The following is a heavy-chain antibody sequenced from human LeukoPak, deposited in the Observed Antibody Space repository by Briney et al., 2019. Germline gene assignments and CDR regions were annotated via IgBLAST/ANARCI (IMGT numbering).Heavy chain of an antibody. CDR2: INSDGSST. Sequence: PGGSLRLSCAASGFTFSSYWVHWVRQAPGEGLVWVSRINSDGSSTSYADSVKGRFTISRDNAKNMVYLQMNSLRAEDTAVYYCIRDSSGYYGGFFYWGQGTLVTVSS. CDR3: IRDSSGYYGGFFY. V-gene: IGHV3-74*01. D-gene: IGHD3-22*01. J-gene: IGHJ4*02. CDR1: GFTFSSYW.